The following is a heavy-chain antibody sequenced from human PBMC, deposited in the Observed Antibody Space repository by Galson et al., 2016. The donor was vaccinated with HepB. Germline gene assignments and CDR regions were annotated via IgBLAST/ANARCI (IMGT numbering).Heavy chain of an antibody. V-gene: IGHV4-4*02. CDR3: AKWGGVGGAYHLD. Sequence: LSLTCAVSGDSISSSYWWSWVRQPPGKGLEWIGEIYHSGSTNYNPSLKSRVTISVDKSKNQFSLKLSSVTAADTAVYYCAKWGGVGGAYHLDWGQGTLVTASS. J-gene: IGHJ4*02. D-gene: IGHD3-10*01. CDR2: IYHSGST. CDR1: GDSISSSYW.